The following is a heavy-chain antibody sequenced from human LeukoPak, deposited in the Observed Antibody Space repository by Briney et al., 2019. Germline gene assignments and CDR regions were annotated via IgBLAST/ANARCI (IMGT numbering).Heavy chain of an antibody. CDR3: ASGAQTSSAYYYYYYYMDV. Sequence: ASVKVSCKASGYTFTSYGISWVRQAPEQGLEWMGWISAYNGNTNYAQKLQGRVTMTTDTSTSTAYMELRSLRSDDTAVYYCASGAQTSSAYYYYYYYMDVWGKGTTVTVSS. J-gene: IGHJ6*03. CDR2: ISAYNGNT. CDR1: GYTFTSYG. D-gene: IGHD4/OR15-4a*01. V-gene: IGHV1-18*01.